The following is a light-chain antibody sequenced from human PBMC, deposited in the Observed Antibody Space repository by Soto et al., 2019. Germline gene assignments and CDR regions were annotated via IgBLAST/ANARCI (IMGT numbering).Light chain of an antibody. Sequence: QSALTQPASVSGSPGQSITISCSGTSSDVGGYNFVSWYQVHPGKAPRLILYDVSSRPSGVSYRFSGSKSANTPSLNISRLQAGDEADYYCSSYTTTTSLVVFGGGTKLTVL. V-gene: IGLV2-14*03. CDR2: DVS. CDR3: SSYTTTTSLVV. J-gene: IGLJ2*01. CDR1: SSDVGGYNF.